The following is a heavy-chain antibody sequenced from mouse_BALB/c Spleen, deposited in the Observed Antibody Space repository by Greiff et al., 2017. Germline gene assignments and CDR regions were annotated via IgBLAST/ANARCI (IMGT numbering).Heavy chain of an antibody. CDR2: ISDGGSYT. CDR3: ARDGDSSGYGFAY. V-gene: IGHV5-4*02. Sequence: EVKLEESGGGLVKPGGSLKLSCAASGFTFSDYYMYWVRQTPEKRLEWVATISDGGSYTYYPDSVKGRFTISRDNAKNNLYLQMSSLKSEDTAMYYCARDGDSSGYGFAYWGQGTLVTVSA. D-gene: IGHD3-2*01. J-gene: IGHJ3*01. CDR1: GFTFSDYY.